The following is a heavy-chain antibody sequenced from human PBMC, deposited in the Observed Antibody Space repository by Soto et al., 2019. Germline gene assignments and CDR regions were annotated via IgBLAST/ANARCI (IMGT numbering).Heavy chain of an antibody. V-gene: IGHV4-31*03. Sequence: QVQLQESGPGLVKPSQTLSLTCTVSGGSISSGGYYWSWIRRHPGKGLEWLGYIYYSGSTYYNPSLKSRVTISVDTSKNQFSLKLSSVTAADTAVYYCARAPGGYCSGGSCRNNWFDPWGQGTLVTVSS. CDR3: ARAPGGYCSGGSCRNNWFDP. CDR1: GGSISSGGYY. D-gene: IGHD2-15*01. CDR2: IYYSGST. J-gene: IGHJ5*02.